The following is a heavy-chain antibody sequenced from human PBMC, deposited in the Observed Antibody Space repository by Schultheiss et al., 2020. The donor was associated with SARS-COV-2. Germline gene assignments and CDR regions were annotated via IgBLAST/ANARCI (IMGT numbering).Heavy chain of an antibody. CDR1: GGSISSSSSY. CDR2: INHSGST. Sequence: SETLSLTCTVSGGSISSSSSYWGWIRQPPGKGLEWIGEINHSGSTNYNPSLKSRVTISVDTSKNQFSLKLSSVTAADTAVYYCARGDSSGYYFGFMNYWGQGTLVTVSS. J-gene: IGHJ4*02. CDR3: ARGDSSGYYFGFMNY. V-gene: IGHV4-39*07. D-gene: IGHD3-22*01.